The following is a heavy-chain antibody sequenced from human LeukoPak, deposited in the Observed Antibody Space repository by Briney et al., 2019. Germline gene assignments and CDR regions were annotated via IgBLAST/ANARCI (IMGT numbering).Heavy chain of an antibody. Sequence: GGSLRLSCAASGFTFSSYGMHWVRQAPGKGLEWVAFIRYDGSNKYYADSVKGRFTISRDNSKNTLYLLMNSLRAEDTAVYYCGGLRSFDYWGQGTLVTVSS. CDR3: GGLRSFDY. V-gene: IGHV3-30*02. J-gene: IGHJ4*02. CDR2: IRYDGSNK. CDR1: GFTFSSYG. D-gene: IGHD4-17*01.